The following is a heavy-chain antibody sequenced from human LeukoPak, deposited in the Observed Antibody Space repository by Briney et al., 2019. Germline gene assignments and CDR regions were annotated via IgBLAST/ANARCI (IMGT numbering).Heavy chain of an antibody. D-gene: IGHD3-10*01. Sequence: GGSLRLSCAASGFTFDDYAMHWVRQAPGKGLGWVSGISWNSGSIGDADSVKGRFTISRDNAKNSLYLQMNSLRAEDTALYYCAKDMVRGVPPSYYFDYWGQGTLVTVSS. V-gene: IGHV3-9*01. CDR1: GFTFDDYA. J-gene: IGHJ4*02. CDR2: ISWNSGSI. CDR3: AKDMVRGVPPSYYFDY.